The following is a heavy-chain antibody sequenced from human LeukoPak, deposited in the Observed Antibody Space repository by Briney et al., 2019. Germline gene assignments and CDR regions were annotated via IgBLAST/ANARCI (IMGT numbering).Heavy chain of an antibody. D-gene: IGHD2-15*01. V-gene: IGHV3-30*18. CDR3: AKLGYCSGGSCHPYYYYGMDV. CDR1: GFTFSSYG. Sequence: GGSLRLSCAASGFTFSSYGMHWVRQAPGKGLEWVAVISYDGSNKYYADSVKGRFTISRDNSKNTLYLQMNSLRAGDTAVYYCAKLGYCSGGSCHPYYYYGMDVWGKGTTVTVSS. J-gene: IGHJ6*04. CDR2: ISYDGSNK.